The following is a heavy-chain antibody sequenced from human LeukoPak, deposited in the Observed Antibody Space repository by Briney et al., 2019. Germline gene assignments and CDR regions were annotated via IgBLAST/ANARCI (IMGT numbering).Heavy chain of an antibody. D-gene: IGHD1-26*01. CDR2: IYHSGST. V-gene: IGHV4-30-2*01. Sequence: PSETLSLTCAVSGGSISSGGYSWSWLRQPPGKGLEWIGYIYHSGSTNYNPSLKSRVTISVDTSKNQFSLKLSSVTAADTAVYYCARRRRELGNYFDYWGQGTLVTVSS. J-gene: IGHJ4*02. CDR3: ARRRRELGNYFDY. CDR1: GGSISSGGYS.